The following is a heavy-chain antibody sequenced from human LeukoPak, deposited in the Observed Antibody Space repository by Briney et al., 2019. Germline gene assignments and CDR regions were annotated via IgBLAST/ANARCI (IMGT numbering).Heavy chain of an antibody. V-gene: IGHV3-48*01. J-gene: IGHJ4*02. CDR3: ARNPIDY. CDR1: GFTFSSYN. Sequence: PGGSLRLSCAASGFTFSSYNMNWVRLAPGKGLEWVSYISSSSSTIYYTDSVKGRFTISRDNAKNSLYLQMNSLRAEDTAVYYCARNPIDYWGQGTRVTVSS. CDR2: ISSSSSTI.